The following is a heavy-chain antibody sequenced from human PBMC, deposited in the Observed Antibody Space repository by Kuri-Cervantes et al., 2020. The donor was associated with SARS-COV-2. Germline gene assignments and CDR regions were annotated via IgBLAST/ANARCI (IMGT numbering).Heavy chain of an antibody. CDR3: ARVRWGAAAFDI. CDR2: ISAYNGNT. V-gene: IGHV1-18*01. CDR1: GHTFSSHG. D-gene: IGHD1-26*01. Sequence: ASVKVSCKPSGHTFSSHGITWMRQAPGQGLEWIGWISAYNGNTNYAQKPQGRVTMTTDTSTSTAYMELRSLSSDDPALYYCARVRWGAAAFDIWGQGTMVTVSS. J-gene: IGHJ3*02.